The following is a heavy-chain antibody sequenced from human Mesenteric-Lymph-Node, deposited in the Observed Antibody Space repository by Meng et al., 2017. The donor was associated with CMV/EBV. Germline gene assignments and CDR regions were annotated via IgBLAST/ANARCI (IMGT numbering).Heavy chain of an antibody. V-gene: IGHV3-11*01. CDR2: ISSSGNTI. D-gene: IGHD3-10*01. Sequence: SGFPFSDYYMSWIRQAPGKGLEWVSYISSSGNTIYYADSVKGRFTISRDNAKNSLYLQMNSLRAEDTAVYYCARDEGSGSYHRFDHWGQGTLVTVSS. CDR3: ARDEGSGSYHRFDH. CDR1: GFPFSDYY. J-gene: IGHJ5*02.